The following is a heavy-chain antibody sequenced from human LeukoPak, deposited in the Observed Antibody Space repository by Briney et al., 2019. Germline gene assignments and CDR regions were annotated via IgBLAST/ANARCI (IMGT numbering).Heavy chain of an antibody. CDR1: GFIVSQNY. D-gene: IGHD3-10*01. CDR3: ARHVWFGEHNGHENWFDP. CDR2: IFRGDDT. Sequence: GGSLRLSCAASGFIVSQNYMSWVRQAPGKGLEWVSVIFRGDDTNYVDSVKGRFTIFRDNSKNTLYLQMNSLTAKDTAVYYCARHVWFGEHNGHENWFDPWGQGTLVIVSS. J-gene: IGHJ5*02. V-gene: IGHV3-66*04.